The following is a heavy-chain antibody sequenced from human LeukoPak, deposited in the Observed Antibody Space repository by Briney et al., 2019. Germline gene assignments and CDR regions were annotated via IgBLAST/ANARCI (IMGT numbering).Heavy chain of an antibody. CDR3: ARGGIGLLYHTPFDY. J-gene: IGHJ4*02. CDR2: INHSGST. CDR1: GESFSGYY. V-gene: IGHV4-34*01. D-gene: IGHD3-3*01. Sequence: SETLSLTCAVYGESFSGYYWSWIRQSPGKGLEWIGEINHSGSTYYTPSLKSRVTISVDTSKSQFSLKLTSMTAADTAVYYCARGGIGLLYHTPFDYWGQGTLVTVSS.